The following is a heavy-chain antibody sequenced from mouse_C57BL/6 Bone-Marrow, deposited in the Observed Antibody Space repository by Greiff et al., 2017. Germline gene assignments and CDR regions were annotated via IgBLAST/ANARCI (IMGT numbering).Heavy chain of an antibody. V-gene: IGHV5-6*01. D-gene: IGHD1-1*01. CDR1: GFTFSSYG. CDR3: ARHEGYYYCRSPGYFDV. J-gene: IGHJ1*03. Sequence: EVQLVESGGDLVKPGGSLKLSCAASGFTFSSYGMSWVRQTPDKRLEWVATISSGGSYTYYPDSVKGRFTISRDNAKNTLYLQMSSLKSEDTAMYYCARHEGYYYCRSPGYFDVWGTGTTVTVSS. CDR2: ISSGGSYT.